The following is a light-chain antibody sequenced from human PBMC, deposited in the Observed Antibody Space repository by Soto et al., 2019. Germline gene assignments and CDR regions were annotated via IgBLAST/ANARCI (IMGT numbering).Light chain of an antibody. Sequence: EIVLTQSPGTLSLSPGERATLSCRASQSVSSNYLAWYQQKPGQAPRLLIYGASSRATGIPDRFSGSGSGTDFTLTISRLEPEDFVVYYCQQYGSSPPYTFDQGTKLEIK. CDR2: GAS. J-gene: IGKJ2*01. V-gene: IGKV3-20*01. CDR3: QQYGSSPPYT. CDR1: QSVSSNY.